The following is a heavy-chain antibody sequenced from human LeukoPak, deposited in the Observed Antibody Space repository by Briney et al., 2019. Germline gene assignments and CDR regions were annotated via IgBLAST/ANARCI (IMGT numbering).Heavy chain of an antibody. Sequence: GGSLRLSCVASGFTFSDYAVSWVRQAPGKGLEWVSGISDSGGSTYYADSVKGRCTISRDNSKNTVSLQMNNLRAEDTAVYFCARHDSFIPYWGQGTLVTVTS. CDR2: ISDSGGST. CDR3: ARHDSFIPY. CDR1: GFTFSDYA. J-gene: IGHJ4*02. D-gene: IGHD3-16*02. V-gene: IGHV3-23*01.